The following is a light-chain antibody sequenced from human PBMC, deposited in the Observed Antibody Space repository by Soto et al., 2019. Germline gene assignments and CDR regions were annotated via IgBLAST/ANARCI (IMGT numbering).Light chain of an antibody. CDR3: LQDYTYPRT. CDR2: GAA. J-gene: IGKJ1*01. Sequence: AIQMTQSPSSLSASVGHRVTITCRARQGIRNDLGWYQLQPWKAPKLLLYGAANLQSGSPSRFSGGGSGTDFTLHINSLQHEDFASYYCLQDYTYPRTFGQGTKVE. V-gene: IGKV1-6*01. CDR1: QGIRND.